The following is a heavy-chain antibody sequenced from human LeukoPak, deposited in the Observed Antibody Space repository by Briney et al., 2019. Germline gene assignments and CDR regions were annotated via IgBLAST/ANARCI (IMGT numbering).Heavy chain of an antibody. V-gene: IGHV4-61*02. CDR3: ARAPHFFDTSGSRYYFDY. J-gene: IGHJ4*02. CDR1: GGSISSDSHY. D-gene: IGHD3-22*01. CDR2: VYVSGST. Sequence: PSQTLSLTCTVSGGSISSDSHYWSWIRQPAGKALESIGRVYVSGSTNYNPSLKSRVTISIDTSKNHFSLRLSSVTAADTAVYYCARAPHFFDTSGSRYYFDYWGQGALVTVSS.